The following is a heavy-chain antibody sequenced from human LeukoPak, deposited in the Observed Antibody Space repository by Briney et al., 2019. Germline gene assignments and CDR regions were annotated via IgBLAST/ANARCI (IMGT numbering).Heavy chain of an antibody. CDR2: LYSSGST. J-gene: IGHJ4*02. CDR1: GDSISRYY. V-gene: IGHV4-4*07. CDR3: ARGYDSSGYCDY. D-gene: IGHD3-22*01. Sequence: PSETLSLTCSVSGDSISRYYWSWIRQPAGKGLEWIGRLYSSGSTTYNPSLKSRVTMSVDTSKNQFSLKLSSVTAADTAVYYCARGYDSSGYCDYWGQGTLVTVSS.